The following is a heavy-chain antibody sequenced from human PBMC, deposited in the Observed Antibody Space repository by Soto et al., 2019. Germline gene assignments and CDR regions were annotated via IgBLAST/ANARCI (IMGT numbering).Heavy chain of an antibody. CDR3: ARVLRYSYGMDV. D-gene: IGHD1-1*01. J-gene: IGHJ6*02. CDR2: ISFDGNNK. Sequence: QVQLVASGGGVVQPRRSLRLSCAASGFSFTNYGMHWVRQTPGKGLEWVAVISFDGNNKFYADSVKGRFTISRDTSKSTLYLQLNSLRPEDTAVYYCARVLRYSYGMDVWGHGTTVTVSS. V-gene: IGHV3-30*03. CDR1: GFSFTNYG.